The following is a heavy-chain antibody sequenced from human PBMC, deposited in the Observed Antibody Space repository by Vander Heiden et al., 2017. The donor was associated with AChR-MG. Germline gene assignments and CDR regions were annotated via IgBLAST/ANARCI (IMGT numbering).Heavy chain of an antibody. CDR2: IIPIFGTA. CDR1: GRPYISYS. J-gene: IGHJ4*02. D-gene: IGHD4-17*01. Sequence: QVQLVQSGAEVKKPGSSVKVSCKASGRPYISYSISWVRQAPGQGIEWMGGIIPIFGTANYAQKFQGRVTITADESTSTAYMELSSLRSEDTAVYYCARGALTYLPYYGDYLGYWGQGTLVTVSS. CDR3: ARGALTYLPYYGDYLGY. V-gene: IGHV1-69*01.